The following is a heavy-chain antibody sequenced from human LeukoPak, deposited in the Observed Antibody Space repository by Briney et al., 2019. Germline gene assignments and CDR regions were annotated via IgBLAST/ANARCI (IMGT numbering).Heavy chain of an antibody. CDR1: GGSISSGGYY. D-gene: IGHD3-22*01. J-gene: IGHJ4*02. CDR2: IYYSGST. Sequence: PSETLSLTCTVSGGSISSGGYYWSWIRQHPGKGLEWIGYIYYSGSTYYNPSLKSRVTISVDTSKNQFSLKLSPVTAADTAVYYCATQTIPYYYDSSRFDYWGQGTLVTVSS. V-gene: IGHV4-31*03. CDR3: ATQTIPYYYDSSRFDY.